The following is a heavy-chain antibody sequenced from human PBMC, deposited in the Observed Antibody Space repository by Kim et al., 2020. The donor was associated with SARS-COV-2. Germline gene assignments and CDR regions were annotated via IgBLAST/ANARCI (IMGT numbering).Heavy chain of an antibody. CDR3: AKDTVLSGSGSYPDY. D-gene: IGHD3-10*01. J-gene: IGHJ4*02. V-gene: IGHV3-9*01. Sequence: SWKGRFTISRDNAKNSLYLQMNSLGAEDTALYYCAKDTVLSGSGSYPDYWGQGTLVTVSS.